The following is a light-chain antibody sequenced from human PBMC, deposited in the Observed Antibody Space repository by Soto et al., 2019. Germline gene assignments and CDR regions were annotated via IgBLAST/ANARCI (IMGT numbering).Light chain of an antibody. V-gene: IGKV3-11*01. CDR1: QSVSSY. CDR2: DAS. Sequence: EIVLTQSPATLSLSPGERATLSCRASQSVSSYLAWYQQKPGQDPRLLIYDASSRATGIPARFSGSGSGTDFTLTISSLEPEDFAVYYWQQRSNWLTFGGGTKVEIK. J-gene: IGKJ4*01. CDR3: QQRSNWLT.